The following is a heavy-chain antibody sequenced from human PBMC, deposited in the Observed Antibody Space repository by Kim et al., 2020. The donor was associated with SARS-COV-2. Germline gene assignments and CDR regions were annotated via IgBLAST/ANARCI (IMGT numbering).Heavy chain of an antibody. D-gene: IGHD2-2*01. Sequence: KFTGRVTLTRDTSTITVYMELSNLRSEDTAVYYCARAGDIVVVPAVYFDYWGQGTLVTVSS. J-gene: IGHJ4*02. V-gene: IGHV1-46*01. CDR3: ARAGDIVVVPAVYFDY.